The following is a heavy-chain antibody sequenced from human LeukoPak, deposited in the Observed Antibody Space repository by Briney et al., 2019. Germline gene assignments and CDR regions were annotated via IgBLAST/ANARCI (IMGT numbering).Heavy chain of an antibody. CDR3: AREHVDIVATGYLDY. D-gene: IGHD5-12*01. CDR2: IIPIFGTA. CDR1: GGTFSSYA. Sequence: SVKVSCKASGGTFSSYAISWVRQAPGQGLEWMGGIIPIFGTANYAQKFQGRVTITADESTSTAYMELSSLRSEDTAVYYCAREHVDIVATGYLDYWGQGTLVTVSS. V-gene: IGHV1-69*13. J-gene: IGHJ4*02.